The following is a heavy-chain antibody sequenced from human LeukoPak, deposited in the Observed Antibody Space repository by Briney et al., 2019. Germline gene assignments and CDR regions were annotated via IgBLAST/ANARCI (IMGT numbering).Heavy chain of an antibody. CDR1: GYTFTSYD. D-gene: IGHD3-9*01. J-gene: IGHJ4*02. Sequence: GASVKVSCKASGYTFTSYDINWVRQATGQGLEWMGWMNPNSGNTGYAQRFQGRVTMTRNTSISTAYMELSSLRSEDTAVYYCARFPSYYDILTGYYGWGQGTLVTVSS. V-gene: IGHV1-8*01. CDR3: ARFPSYYDILTGYYG. CDR2: MNPNSGNT.